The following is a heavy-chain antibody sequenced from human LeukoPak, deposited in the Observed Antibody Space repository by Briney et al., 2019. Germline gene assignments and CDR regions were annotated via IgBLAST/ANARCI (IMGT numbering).Heavy chain of an antibody. CDR2: ISYDGSNK. CDR1: GFIFSNYA. CDR3: AKDRDGYVDY. Sequence: PGGSLRLSCAASGFIFSNYAMNWVRQAPGKGLEWVAVISYDGSNKYYADSVKGRFTISRDNSKNTLYLQMNSLRAEDTAVYYCAKDRDGYVDYWGQGTLVTVSS. V-gene: IGHV3-30*18. D-gene: IGHD3-10*01. J-gene: IGHJ4*02.